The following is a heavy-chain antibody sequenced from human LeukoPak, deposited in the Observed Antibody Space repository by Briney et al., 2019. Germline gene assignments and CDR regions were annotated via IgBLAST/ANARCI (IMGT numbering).Heavy chain of an antibody. D-gene: IGHD5-24*01. CDR3: ARGAGPMAD. CDR2: INSDGYSI. J-gene: IGHJ4*02. Sequence: GGSLRLSCAASPFTFSSYWMHWVRQAPGKGLMWVSRINSDGYSISYADSVKGRFTNSRDNAKNTLYLQMNSLRADDTAVYYCARGAGPMADWGQGTLVTVSS. CDR1: PFTFSSYW. V-gene: IGHV3-74*01.